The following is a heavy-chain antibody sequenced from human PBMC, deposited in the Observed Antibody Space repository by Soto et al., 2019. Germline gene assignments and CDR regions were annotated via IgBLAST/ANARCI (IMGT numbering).Heavy chain of an antibody. CDR1: GFTFISYW. J-gene: IGHJ4*02. D-gene: IGHD2-2*01. Sequence: GGSLRLSCAASGFTFISYWMSWGRQAPGKGLEWVANIKQDGSEKYYVDSVKGRFTISGDNAKNSLYLQMNSLRAEDTAVYYCARDPESYCSSTSCYGLFYWGQGTLVTVSS. CDR3: ARDPESYCSSTSCYGLFY. V-gene: IGHV3-7*03. CDR2: IKQDGSEK.